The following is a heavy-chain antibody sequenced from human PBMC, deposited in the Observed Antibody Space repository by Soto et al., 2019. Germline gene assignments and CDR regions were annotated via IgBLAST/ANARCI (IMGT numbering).Heavy chain of an antibody. Sequence: QVQLQESGPGLVKPSQTLSLTCTVSGGSISSGGYYWSWIRQHPGKGLEWIGYIYYSGSTYYNPSLKSRVPISVDTSKNQFSLKLSSVTAADTAVYYCARGTGGPVVWFDPWGQGTLVTVSS. D-gene: IGHD2-15*01. J-gene: IGHJ5*02. CDR1: GGSISSGGYY. CDR3: ARGTGGPVVWFDP. CDR2: IYYSGST. V-gene: IGHV4-31*03.